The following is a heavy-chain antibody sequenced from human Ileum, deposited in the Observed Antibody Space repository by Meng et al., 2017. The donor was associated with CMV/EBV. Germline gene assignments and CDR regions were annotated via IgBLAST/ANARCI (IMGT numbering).Heavy chain of an antibody. J-gene: IGHJ4*02. CDR1: GFTFTNYA. V-gene: IGHV3-21*01. D-gene: IGHD3-3*01. Sequence: GESLKISCAASGFTFTNYAINWVRQAPGKGLEWVSSISSSSSYIYYADSVKGRFTISRDNAKNSLYLQMNSLRAEDTAVYYCARPESPSLYDFWSGSSDYWGQGTLVTVSS. CDR3: ARPESPSLYDFWSGSSDY. CDR2: ISSSSSYI.